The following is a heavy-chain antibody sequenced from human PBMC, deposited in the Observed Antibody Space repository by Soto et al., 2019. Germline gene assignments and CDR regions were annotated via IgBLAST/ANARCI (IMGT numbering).Heavy chain of an antibody. V-gene: IGHV3-30-3*01. CDR1: GFTFSSYA. J-gene: IGHJ6*02. Sequence: QVQLVESGGGVVQPGRSLRLSCAASGFTFSSYAMHWVRQAPGKGLEWVTVISYSGSNKAYVDSVKGRFTISRDNSKNTLYLQMNSLRAEDTAVYYCVRGDREDIAVVVGARPGEYGMDVWGHRTTVTVSS. D-gene: IGHD2-15*01. CDR3: VRGDREDIAVVVGARPGEYGMDV. CDR2: ISYSGSNK.